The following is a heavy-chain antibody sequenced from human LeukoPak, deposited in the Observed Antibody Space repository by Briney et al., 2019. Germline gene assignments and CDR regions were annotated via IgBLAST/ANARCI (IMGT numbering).Heavy chain of an antibody. Sequence: ASVKASCKASGYTFTNYYMHWVRQAPGQGLEWMGIINPNGGSTSYAQKFQGRVTMTRDMSTSTVYMELTSLRSEDTAVYYCAKEGDYDILTGYPRGIDYWGQGTLVTVSS. D-gene: IGHD3-9*01. V-gene: IGHV1-46*01. CDR2: INPNGGST. J-gene: IGHJ4*02. CDR1: GYTFTNYY. CDR3: AKEGDYDILTGYPRGIDY.